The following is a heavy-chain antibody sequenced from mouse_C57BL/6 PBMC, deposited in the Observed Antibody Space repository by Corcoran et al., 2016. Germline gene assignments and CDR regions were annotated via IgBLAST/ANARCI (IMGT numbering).Heavy chain of an antibody. CDR1: GYTFTDYY. Sequence: EVQLQQSGPELVKPGASVKISCKASGYTFTDYYMNWVKQSHGKSLEWIGDINPKNGGTSYNQKFKGKATLTVDKSSSTAYMELRSMTSEDSAGYYCAAGDYGSSYDYYAMDYWGQGTAVTVSS. D-gene: IGHD1-1*01. CDR2: INPKNGGT. V-gene: IGHV1-26*01. CDR3: AAGDYGSSYDYYAMDY. J-gene: IGHJ4*01.